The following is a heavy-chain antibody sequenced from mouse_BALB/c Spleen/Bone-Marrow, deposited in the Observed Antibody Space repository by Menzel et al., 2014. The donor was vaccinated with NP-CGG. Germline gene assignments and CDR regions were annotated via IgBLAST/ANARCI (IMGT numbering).Heavy chain of an antibody. J-gene: IGHJ2*01. V-gene: IGHV1S81*02. Sequence: VQVVESGAELVKPGASVKLSCKASGYTFTSYWMHWVKQRPGQGLEWIGEINPSNGRTNYNEEFKSKATLTVDKSSSTAYMQLSSLTSEDSAVYYCARTYFDYWGQGTTLTVSS. CDR2: INPSNGRT. CDR1: GYTFTSYW. CDR3: ARTYFDY.